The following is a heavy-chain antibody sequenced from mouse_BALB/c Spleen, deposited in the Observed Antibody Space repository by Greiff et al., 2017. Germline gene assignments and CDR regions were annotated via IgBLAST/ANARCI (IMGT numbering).Heavy chain of an antibody. Sequence: VQLKESGPGLVKPSQSLSLTCTVTGYSITSDYAWNWIRQFPGNKLEWMGYISYSGSTSYNPSLKSRISITRDTSKNQFFLQLNSVTTEDTATYYCARFYFFYAMDYWGQGTSVTVSS. J-gene: IGHJ4*01. CDR1: GYSITSDYA. CDR2: ISYSGST. D-gene: IGHD2-1*01. CDR3: ARFYFFYAMDY. V-gene: IGHV3-2*02.